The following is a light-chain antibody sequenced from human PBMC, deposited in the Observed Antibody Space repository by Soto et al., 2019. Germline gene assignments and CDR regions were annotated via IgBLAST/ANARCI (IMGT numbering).Light chain of an antibody. V-gene: IGLV2-11*01. CDR3: CSYAGSYTFPYV. CDR2: DVS. J-gene: IGLJ1*01. CDR1: SSDVGGYNY. Sequence: QSALTQPLSVYGSPGHSVTIYCTETSSDVGGYNYVSWYQQHPGKAPKLMIYDVSKRPSGVPDRFSGSKSGNTASLTISGLQAEDEADYYCCSYAGSYTFPYVFGTGTKVTVL.